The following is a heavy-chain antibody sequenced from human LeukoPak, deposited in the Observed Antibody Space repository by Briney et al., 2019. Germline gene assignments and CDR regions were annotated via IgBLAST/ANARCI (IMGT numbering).Heavy chain of an antibody. CDR3: AKWGGGTTTTVTFNWFDP. CDR2: INPNSGGT. J-gene: IGHJ5*02. D-gene: IGHD4-17*01. CDR1: GYTFTGYY. Sequence: ASVKVSCKASGYTFTGYYMHWVRQAPGQGLEWMGWINPNSGGTNYAQKFQGRVTMTRDTSISTAYMELSRLRSDDTAVYYCAKWGGGTTTTVTFNWFDPWGQGTLVTVSS. V-gene: IGHV1-2*02.